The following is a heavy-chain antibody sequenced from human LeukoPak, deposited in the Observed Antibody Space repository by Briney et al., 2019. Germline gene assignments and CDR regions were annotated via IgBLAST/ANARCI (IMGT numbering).Heavy chain of an antibody. J-gene: IGHJ4*02. CDR2: ISAYNGNT. V-gene: IGHV1-18*04. Sequence: ASVKVSCKASGHTFTGYYMHWVRQAPGQGLEWMGWISAYNGNTNYAQKLQGRVTMTTDTSTSTAYMELRSLRSDDTAVYYCAVGPGYYYGSGSYYLDYWGQGTLVTVSS. CDR3: AVGPGYYYGSGSYYLDY. CDR1: GHTFTGYY. D-gene: IGHD3-10*01.